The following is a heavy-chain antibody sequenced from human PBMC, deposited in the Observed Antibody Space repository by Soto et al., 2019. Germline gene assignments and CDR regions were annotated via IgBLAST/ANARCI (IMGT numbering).Heavy chain of an antibody. CDR1: GGSISSSSYY. J-gene: IGHJ4*02. CDR3: ARHPATTVTTSPLFHY. CDR2: IYYSGST. Sequence: QLQLQESGPGLVKPSETLSLTCTVSGGSISSSSYYWGWIRQPPGKGLEWIGSIYYSGSTYYNPSLKSRVTISVDTSKNQFSLKLSSVTAADTAVYYCARHPATTVTTSPLFHYWGQGTLVTVSS. V-gene: IGHV4-39*01. D-gene: IGHD4-17*01.